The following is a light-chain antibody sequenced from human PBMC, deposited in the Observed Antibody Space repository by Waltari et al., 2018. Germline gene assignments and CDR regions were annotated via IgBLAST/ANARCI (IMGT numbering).Light chain of an antibody. Sequence: EIVMTQSPATLSVSPGERATLSCRASQSISINLAWYQHKPGQAPRLLIYGASTRATGIPSRFSGSGSGTEFTLTISSLQSEDFAVYYCQHYNNWPPWTFGQGTKEEMK. CDR3: QHYNNWPPWT. CDR1: QSISIN. CDR2: GAS. V-gene: IGKV3-15*01. J-gene: IGKJ1*01.